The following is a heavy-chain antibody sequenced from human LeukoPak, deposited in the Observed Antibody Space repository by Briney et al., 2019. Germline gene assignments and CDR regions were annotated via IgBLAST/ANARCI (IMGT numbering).Heavy chain of an antibody. Sequence: ASVKVSCKASGYTFTGYYMHWVRQAPGQGLEWMGWINPNSGGTNYAQKFQGRVTMTRDTSISTAYMELSRLRSDDPAVYYCARASYDFWSGYYPAFDYWGQGTLVTVSS. CDR1: GYTFTGYY. D-gene: IGHD3-3*01. V-gene: IGHV1-2*02. J-gene: IGHJ4*02. CDR3: ARASYDFWSGYYPAFDY. CDR2: INPNSGGT.